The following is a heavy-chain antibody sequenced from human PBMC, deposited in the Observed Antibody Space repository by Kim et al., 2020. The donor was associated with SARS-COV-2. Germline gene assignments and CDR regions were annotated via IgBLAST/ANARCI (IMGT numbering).Heavy chain of an antibody. D-gene: IGHD1-26*01. CDR2: ISWNSGSI. V-gene: IGHV3-9*01. CDR3: AKDRIVGAKTNYYGMDV. CDR1: GFTFGDYA. Sequence: GGSLRLSCAASGFTFGDYAMHWVRQAPGKDLEWVSGISWNSGSIGYADSVKGRFTISRDNAKNSLYLQMNSLRAEDTALYYCAKDRIVGAKTNYYGMDVWGQGTTVTVSS. J-gene: IGHJ6*02.